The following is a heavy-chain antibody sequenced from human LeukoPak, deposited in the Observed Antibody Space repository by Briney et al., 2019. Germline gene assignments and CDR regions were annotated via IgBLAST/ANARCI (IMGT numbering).Heavy chain of an antibody. J-gene: IGHJ4*02. CDR3: ARRSTSSKSTGIVDY. Sequence: GASVKVSCKASGYTFTSYDINWGRQATGQGLEWMGWMNPNSGNTGYAQKFQGRVTLTRNTSISTAYMELSSLRSEDTAVYYCARRSTSSKSTGIVDYWGQGTLVTVSS. D-gene: IGHD2-2*01. CDR1: GYTFTSYD. V-gene: IGHV1-8*01. CDR2: MNPNSGNT.